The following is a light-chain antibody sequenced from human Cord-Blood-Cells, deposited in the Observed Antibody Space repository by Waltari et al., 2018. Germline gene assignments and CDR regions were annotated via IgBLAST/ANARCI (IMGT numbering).Light chain of an antibody. CDR2: DVS. CDR3: CSYAGSYNVV. CDR1: SSDVGGYTS. J-gene: IGLJ2*01. Sequence: QSALTQPRSVSGSPGQSVTISCTGTSSDVGGYTSVSWYQQHPGKAPKLMIYDVSKRPSGVPDRFSGSKSGNTASLTISGLQAEDEADYYCCSYAGSYNVVFGGGTKLTVL. V-gene: IGLV2-11*01.